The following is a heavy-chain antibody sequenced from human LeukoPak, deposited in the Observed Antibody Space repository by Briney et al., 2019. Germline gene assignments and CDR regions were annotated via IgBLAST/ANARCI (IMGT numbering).Heavy chain of an antibody. CDR3: ATAPAAADSF. CDR1: GFTFSRDW. J-gene: IGHJ4*02. CDR2: ISDDGSIT. Sequence: PGGSLRLSCAASGFTFSRDWMHWVRQAPGKGLVWVSRISDDGSITTYADSVQGRFTISRDNAKNSLYLQMSSLRAEDTAVYYCATAPAAADSFWGQGTLVAVSA. D-gene: IGHD6-13*01. V-gene: IGHV3-74*03.